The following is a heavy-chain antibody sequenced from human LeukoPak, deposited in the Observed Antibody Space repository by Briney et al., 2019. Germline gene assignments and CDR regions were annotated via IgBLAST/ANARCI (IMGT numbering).Heavy chain of an antibody. Sequence: ASVTLSCSAAAATFTSFAVRWVRQAPGQGLEWMGGINPLFGAANYAPQFQGRVKVAVDESSTTAYMELSSLRSEDTAVYYCARDVVVVTAGYGMVVWGQGTTVTVSS. J-gene: IGHJ6*02. CDR2: INPLFGAA. CDR1: AATFTSFA. D-gene: IGHD2-21*02. V-gene: IGHV1-69*01. CDR3: ARDVVVVTAGYGMVV.